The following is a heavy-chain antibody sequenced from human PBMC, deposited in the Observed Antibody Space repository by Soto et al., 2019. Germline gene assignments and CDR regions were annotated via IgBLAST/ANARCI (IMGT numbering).Heavy chain of an antibody. Sequence: GGSLRLSCAASGFTFSSYGMHWVRQAPGKGLEWVAVISYDGSNKYYADSVKGRFTISRDNSKNTLYLQMNSLRAEDTAVYYCAKDVNLYSSGTFFDYWGQRTLVTVSS. J-gene: IGHJ4*02. CDR3: AKDVNLYSSGTFFDY. D-gene: IGHD6-25*01. CDR1: GFTFSSYG. CDR2: ISYDGSNK. V-gene: IGHV3-30*18.